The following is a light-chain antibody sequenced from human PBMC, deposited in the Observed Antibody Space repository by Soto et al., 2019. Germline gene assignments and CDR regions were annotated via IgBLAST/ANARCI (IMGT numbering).Light chain of an antibody. J-gene: IGKJ2*01. CDR2: GAS. CDR3: QQYNNWPPVYT. V-gene: IGKV3-15*01. Sequence: EIVMTQSPATLSVSPGERATLSCRASQSVRNNLAWYQQKPGQAPRLLIYGASNRATGMPARFSGGGSGTEFTFTISSLQSEDFALYFCQQYNNWPPVYTFGQGTKLEIK. CDR1: QSVRNN.